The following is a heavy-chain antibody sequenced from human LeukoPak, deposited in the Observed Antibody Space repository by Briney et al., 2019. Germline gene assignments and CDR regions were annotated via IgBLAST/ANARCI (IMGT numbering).Heavy chain of an antibody. J-gene: IGHJ6*03. CDR2: IRSKANSYAT. V-gene: IGHV3-73*01. CDR1: GFTFSGSA. D-gene: IGHD3-22*01. Sequence: GGSLRLSCAASGFTFSGSAMHWVRQASGKGLEWVGRIRSKANSYATAYAASVKGRFTISRDDSKNTAYLQMNSLKTEDTAVYYCTSYYDSSGYSYYYYYYYMDVWGKGTTVTISS. CDR3: TSYYDSSGYSYYYYYYYMDV.